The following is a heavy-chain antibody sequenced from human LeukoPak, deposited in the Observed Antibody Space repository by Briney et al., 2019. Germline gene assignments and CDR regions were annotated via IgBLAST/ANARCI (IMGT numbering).Heavy chain of an antibody. Sequence: PSETLSLTCTVSGGSISSSSYYWGWIRQPPGKGLEWIGSIYYSGSTYHNPSLKSRVTISVDTSKNQFSLKLSSVTAADTAVYYCARDGYCCDCSGSRTYFQHWGQGTLVTVSS. V-gene: IGHV4-39*07. J-gene: IGHJ1*01. D-gene: IGHD3-22*01. CDR1: GGSISSSSYY. CDR2: IYYSGST. CDR3: ARDGYCCDCSGSRTYFQH.